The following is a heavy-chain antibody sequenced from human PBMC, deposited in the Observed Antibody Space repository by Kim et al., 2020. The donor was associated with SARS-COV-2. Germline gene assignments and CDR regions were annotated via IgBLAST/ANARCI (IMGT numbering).Heavy chain of an antibody. V-gene: IGHV1-69*01. Sequence: QGRVTITADESTSTAYMELSSLRSEDTAVYYCAREYGDYVPYYYYGMDVWGQGTTVTVSS. D-gene: IGHD4-17*01. CDR3: AREYGDYVPYYYYGMDV. J-gene: IGHJ6*02.